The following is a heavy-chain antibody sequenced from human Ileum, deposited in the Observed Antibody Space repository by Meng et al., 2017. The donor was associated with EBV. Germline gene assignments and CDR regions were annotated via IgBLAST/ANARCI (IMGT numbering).Heavy chain of an antibody. J-gene: IGHJ4*02. D-gene: IGHD1-26*01. V-gene: IGHV4-30-4*01. CDR1: GVSISSGVYH. Sequence: QRQRSGPGLVKPSHTLSLTCAVSGVSISSGVYHWSWIRQPPGKGLEWIGCSGGTYYNPSLKSRLTISVGTSKNQFSLKLDSATAADTAVYYCAIYAVGGSGQGYWGQGTLVTVSS. CDR3: AIYAVGGSGQGY. CDR2: CSGGT.